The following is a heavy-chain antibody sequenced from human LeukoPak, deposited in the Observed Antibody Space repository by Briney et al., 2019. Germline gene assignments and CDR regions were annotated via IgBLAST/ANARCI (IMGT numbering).Heavy chain of an antibody. D-gene: IGHD4-17*01. J-gene: IGHJ4*02. CDR3: AKGTTVTLPDFDY. CDR1: GFTFSSYG. CDR2: IRYDGSNK. V-gene: IGHV3-30*02. Sequence: GGSLRLSCAASGFTFSSYGMHWVRQAPGKGLDWVAFIRYDGSNKYYADSVKGRFTISRDNSKNTLYLQMNSLRAEDTAVYYCAKGTTVTLPDFDYWGQGTLVTVSS.